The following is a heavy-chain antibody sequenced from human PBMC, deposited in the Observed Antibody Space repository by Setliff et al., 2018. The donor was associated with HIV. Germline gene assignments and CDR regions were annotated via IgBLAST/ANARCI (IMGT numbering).Heavy chain of an antibody. J-gene: IGHJ4*02. CDR1: GYTFSNYV. CDR3: ARLRPSVADRSYFDH. D-gene: IGHD6-19*01. CDR2: INAGNGNT. Sequence: GASVKVSCKASGYTFSNYVMQWVRQAPGQRLEWMGWINAGNGNTKYSQEFQGRVTITTDTSADTAYMELSSLRFEDTAVYYCARLRPSVADRSYFDHWGQGTLVTVSS. V-gene: IGHV1-3*01.